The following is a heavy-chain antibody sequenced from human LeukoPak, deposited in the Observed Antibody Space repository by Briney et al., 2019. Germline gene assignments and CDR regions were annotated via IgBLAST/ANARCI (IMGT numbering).Heavy chain of an antibody. J-gene: IGHJ6*03. V-gene: IGHV4-59*01. CDR3: ARAIHGYERYYYYMDV. D-gene: IGHD5-12*01. CDR2: IYYSGST. CDR1: GGSISSYY. Sequence: SETLSLTCTVSGGSISSYYWSWIRQPPGKGLEWIGYIYYSGSTNYNPSLKSRVTISVDTSKNQFSLKLSSVTAADTAVYYCARAIHGYERYYYYMDVWGKGTTATISS.